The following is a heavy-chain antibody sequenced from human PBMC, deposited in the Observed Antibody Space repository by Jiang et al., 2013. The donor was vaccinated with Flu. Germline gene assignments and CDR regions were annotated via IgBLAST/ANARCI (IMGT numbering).Heavy chain of an antibody. V-gene: IGHV1-2*04. CDR2: INPNSGGT. D-gene: IGHD4-23*01. CDR1: GYTFTGYY. CDR3: ARSPSRGWQRSNSVEVNLPYYYYGMDV. Sequence: GAEVKKPGASVKVSCKASGYTFTGYYMHWVRQAPGQGLEWMGWINPNSGGTNYAQKFQGWVTMTRDTSISTAYMELSRLRSDDTAVYYCARSPSRGWQRSNSVEVNLPYYYYGMDVWGQGTTVTVSS. J-gene: IGHJ6*02.